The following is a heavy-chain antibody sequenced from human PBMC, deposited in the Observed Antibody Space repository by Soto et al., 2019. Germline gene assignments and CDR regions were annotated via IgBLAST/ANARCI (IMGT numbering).Heavy chain of an antibody. Sequence: EVLLVESGGGLVKPGGSLRLSCAGSGFTFHNAWMNWVRQAPGKGLEWVGRVTSRTEGATSHYAAPVKDRFIFSRDDSTDTLHLQMTSLRTEDTAVYYCSTLGLRGVIHFWGQGTLVTVSS. CDR2: VTSRTEGATS. V-gene: IGHV3-15*01. CDR3: STLGLRGVIHF. D-gene: IGHD3-10*01. J-gene: IGHJ4*02. CDR1: GFTFHNAW.